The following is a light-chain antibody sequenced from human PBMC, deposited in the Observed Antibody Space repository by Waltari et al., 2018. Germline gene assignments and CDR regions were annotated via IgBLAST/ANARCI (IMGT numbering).Light chain of an antibody. J-gene: IGKJ1*01. V-gene: IGKV1-33*01. Sequence: DIQMTQSPSYLSASVGARVTITCQASQDISNYLNWYNQRPGKAPKLLIYDASNLETGVPSRFSGSGSGTDFTFTISSLQPEDIATYYCQQYDNLPRTFGQGTKVEIK. CDR3: QQYDNLPRT. CDR1: QDISNY. CDR2: DAS.